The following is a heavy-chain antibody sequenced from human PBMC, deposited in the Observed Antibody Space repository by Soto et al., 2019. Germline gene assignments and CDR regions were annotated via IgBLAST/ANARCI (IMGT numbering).Heavy chain of an antibody. CDR1: GFTFSSYW. Sequence: EVQLVESGGGLVQPGGSLRLSCAASGFTFSSYWMHWVRQAPGKGLVWVSRTNSDESRTTYGDSVKGRFTISRDNAKNTLYLQMKSLGAEDTAMYYCATGYISNRHHTVAYWGQGVLVTVSS. CDR3: ATGYISNRHHTVAY. D-gene: IGHD5-18*01. V-gene: IGHV3-74*01. J-gene: IGHJ4*02. CDR2: TNSDESRT.